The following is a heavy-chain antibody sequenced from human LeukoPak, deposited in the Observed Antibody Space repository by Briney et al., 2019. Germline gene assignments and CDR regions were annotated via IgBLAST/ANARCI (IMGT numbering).Heavy chain of an antibody. CDR1: GYTFTSYA. V-gene: IGHV1-3*01. D-gene: IGHD3-10*01. Sequence: ASVTVSCKASGYTFTSYAMHWVRQAPGQRLEWMGWINAGNGNTKYSQKFQGRVTITRDTSASTAYMELSSLRSEDTAVYYCARLPMVRGGIGDYWGQGTLVTVSS. CDR3: ARLPMVRGGIGDY. CDR2: INAGNGNT. J-gene: IGHJ4*02.